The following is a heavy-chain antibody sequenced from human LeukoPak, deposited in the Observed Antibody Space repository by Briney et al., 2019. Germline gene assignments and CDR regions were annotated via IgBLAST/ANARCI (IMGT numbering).Heavy chain of an antibody. CDR2: IKLDGSEQ. V-gene: IGHV3-7*01. D-gene: IGHD6-6*01. CDR3: ARAPARARLDY. J-gene: IGHJ4*02. Sequence: GGSLRLSCAASGFTFSRYWTYWVRQAPGKGLEWVASIKLDGSEQYYVDSVKGRFTISRDNAKSSLYLQMNSLRAEDTAVYYCARAPARARLDYWGQGTLVTVSS. CDR1: GFTFSRYW.